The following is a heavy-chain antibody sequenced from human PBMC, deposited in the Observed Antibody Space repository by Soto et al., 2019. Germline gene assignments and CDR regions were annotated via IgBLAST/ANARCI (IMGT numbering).Heavy chain of an antibody. D-gene: IGHD1-26*01. CDR2: IYWNDDK. V-gene: IGHV2-5*01. J-gene: IGHJ6*02. CDR3: AHSPLGELLRDPYYYGMDV. CDR1: GFSLSTSGVG. Sequence: QITLKESGPTLVKPTQTLTLTCTFSGFSLSTSGVGVGWIRQPPGKALEWLALIYWNDDKRYSPSLKSRLTNTKDTSKNLVVLTMTNMDPVDTPTYYCAHSPLGELLRDPYYYGMDVWGQGTTVTVSS.